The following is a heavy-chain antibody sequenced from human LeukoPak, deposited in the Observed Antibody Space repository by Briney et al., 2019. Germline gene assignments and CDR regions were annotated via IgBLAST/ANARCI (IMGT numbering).Heavy chain of an antibody. Sequence: GGSLRLSCAASGFTFSSYAMSWVRQAPGKGLEWVSAISGSGGSTYYADSVKGRFTISRDNSKNTLYLQMNSLRAEDTAVYYCAKDGRWIKLWFSGMDVWGQGTTVTVSS. J-gene: IGHJ6*02. CDR3: AKDGRWIKLWFSGMDV. CDR2: ISGSGGST. CDR1: GFTFSSYA. V-gene: IGHV3-23*01. D-gene: IGHD5-18*01.